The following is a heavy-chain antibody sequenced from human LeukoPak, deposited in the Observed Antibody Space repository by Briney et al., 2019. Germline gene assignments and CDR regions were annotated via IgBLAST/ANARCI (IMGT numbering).Heavy chain of an antibody. V-gene: IGHV3-23*01. Sequence: GGSLRLSCAASGFTFSSYSMSWVRQAPGKGLEWVSSISGSSSNTYYADSVKGRFTISRDNAKNTLYLQMKSLRAEDTAVYYCAKKYILPGYYSYFQHWAQGTLVTVSS. CDR1: GFTFSSYS. CDR3: AKKYILPGYYSYFQH. CDR2: ISGSSSNT. D-gene: IGHD3-9*01. J-gene: IGHJ1*01.